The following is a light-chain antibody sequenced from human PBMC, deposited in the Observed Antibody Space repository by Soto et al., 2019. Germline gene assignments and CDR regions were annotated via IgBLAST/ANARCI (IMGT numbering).Light chain of an antibody. V-gene: IGKV3-15*01. CDR3: QHYVNWPLT. Sequence: EIVLTQSPGTLSLSPGERATLSCRASQGIGDTLAWYQQKPGQTPRLLIYDTSIRATGVPARFRGSRSGAEFTLTISSLQSEDFAVYYCQHYVNWPLTFGGGTKVDIK. CDR1: QGIGDT. J-gene: IGKJ4*01. CDR2: DTS.